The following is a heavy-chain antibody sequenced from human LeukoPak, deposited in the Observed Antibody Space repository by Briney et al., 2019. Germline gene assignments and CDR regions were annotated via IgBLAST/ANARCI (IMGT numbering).Heavy chain of an antibody. CDR3: ARSLHLGELSLGY. J-gene: IGHJ4*02. Sequence: GGSLRLSCAASGFTFSSYAMSWVRQAPGKGLEWVSAISGSGGSTYYADSVKGRFTISRDNSKNTLYLQMSSLRPEDTAVYYCARSLHLGELSLGYWGQGTLVTVSS. CDR1: GFTFSSYA. V-gene: IGHV3-23*01. D-gene: IGHD3-16*01. CDR2: ISGSGGST.